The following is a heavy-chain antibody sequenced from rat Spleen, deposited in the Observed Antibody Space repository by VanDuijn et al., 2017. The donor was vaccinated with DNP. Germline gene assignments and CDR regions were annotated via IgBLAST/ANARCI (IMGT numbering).Heavy chain of an antibody. CDR2: IRYDGGST. V-gene: IGHV5-22*01. CDR3: ARWNSGHFDY. Sequence: EVQLVESGGDLVQSGRSLKLLCAASGFTFSDYYMAWIRQAPTKGLEWVAYIRYDGGSTKYGDSVKGRFTISRDNAKNTLYLQMKSLRSEDMATYYGARWNSGHFDYWGQGVMVPVSS. CDR1: GFTFSDYY. J-gene: IGHJ2*01. D-gene: IGHD4-3*01.